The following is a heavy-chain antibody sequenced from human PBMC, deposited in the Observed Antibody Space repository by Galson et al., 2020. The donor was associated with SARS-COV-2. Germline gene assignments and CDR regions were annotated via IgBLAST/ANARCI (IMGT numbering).Heavy chain of an antibody. D-gene: IGHD4-17*01. J-gene: IGHJ6*02. Sequence: ESGPTLVKPTQTLTLTCTFSGFSLSTSGMCVSWIRQPPGKALGWLARIDWDDDKYYSTSLKTRLTISKDTSKNQVVLTMTNMDPVDTATYYCARNDYGDYYYGMDVWGQGTTVTVSS. CDR1: GFSLSTSGMC. CDR3: ARNDYGDYYYGMDV. CDR2: IDWDDDK. V-gene: IGHV2-70*11.